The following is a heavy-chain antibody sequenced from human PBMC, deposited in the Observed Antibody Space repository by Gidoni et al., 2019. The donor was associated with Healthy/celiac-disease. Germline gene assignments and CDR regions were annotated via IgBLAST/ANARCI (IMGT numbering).Heavy chain of an antibody. D-gene: IGHD3-10*01. CDR1: GYTFTSYY. CDR2: INPSGGST. J-gene: IGHJ4*02. Sequence: QVQLVQSGAEVKKPGASVKVSCKASGYTFTSYYMPWVRQAPGQGLEWMGIINPSGGSTSYAQKFQGRVTMTRDTSTSTVYMELSSLRSEDTAVYYCARGGLLWFGEQNPYFDYWGQGTLVTVSS. CDR3: ARGGLLWFGEQNPYFDY. V-gene: IGHV1-46*01.